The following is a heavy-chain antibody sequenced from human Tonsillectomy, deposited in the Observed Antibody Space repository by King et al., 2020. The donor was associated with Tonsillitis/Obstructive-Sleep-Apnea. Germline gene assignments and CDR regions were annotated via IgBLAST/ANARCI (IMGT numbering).Heavy chain of an antibody. CDR2: IHAANGNT. J-gene: IGHJ4*02. V-gene: IGHV1-3*01. CDR1: GYTFTNYT. CDR3: ARGGSGSYYKNSFDY. D-gene: IGHD3-10*01. Sequence: QLVQSGAEVKKPGASVKLSCKASGYTFTNYTVHCVRQAPGQRVEWMGWIHAANGNTKHSQPFQGRVTITRDKSASNAYMELSSLISEDTAVYYCARGGSGSYYKNSFDYWGQGTLITVSS.